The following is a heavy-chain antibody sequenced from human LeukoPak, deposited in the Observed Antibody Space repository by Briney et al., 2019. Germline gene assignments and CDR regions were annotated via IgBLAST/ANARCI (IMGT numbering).Heavy chain of an antibody. CDR2: IYSGGST. V-gene: IGHV3-66*01. Sequence: GPSLRPSCAASGSTASSNDMSWVGRAPGKGLKWVCVIYSGGSTYYADSVKGRFTISRDNSKNTLYLHLNSMRAADTAVYYCARGRYSSSPAFDYWGQGTLVTVSS. D-gene: IGHD6-6*01. CDR3: ARGRYSSSPAFDY. CDR1: GSTASSND. J-gene: IGHJ4*02.